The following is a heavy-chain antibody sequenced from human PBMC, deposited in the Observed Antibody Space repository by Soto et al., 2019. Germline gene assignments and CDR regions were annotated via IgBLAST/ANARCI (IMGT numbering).Heavy chain of an antibody. CDR3: AREVNYVGGRNMDV. V-gene: IGHV4-31*03. J-gene: IGHJ6*02. CDR2: TSVRVTN. Sequence: SQTLSLTCSVSGDSITTGDYYWTWIRQHPEKGLEWSGYTSVRVTNDYNPSLKSRVSMAVDPSKNEFFLKLTSVNAADTAVYFCAREVNYVGGRNMDVWGQGTTVTVS. D-gene: IGHD3-16*01. CDR1: GDSITTGDYY.